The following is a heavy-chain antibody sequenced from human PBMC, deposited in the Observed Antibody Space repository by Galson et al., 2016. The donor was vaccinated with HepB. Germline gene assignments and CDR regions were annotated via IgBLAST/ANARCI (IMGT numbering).Heavy chain of an antibody. J-gene: IGHJ4*01. CDR1: GDSIISSSYY. V-gene: IGHV4-39*01. Sequence: SETLSLTCTVSGDSIISSSYYWGWLRQPPGKGLEWIGTIYYSGSTYYNQSLKSRVTISVDTSKNHFSLKLNSVTVADTAVYYCARHCEPPSNYESYFDYWGHGALVTVSS. D-gene: IGHD3-16*01. CDR3: ARHCEPPSNYESYFDY. CDR2: IYYSGST.